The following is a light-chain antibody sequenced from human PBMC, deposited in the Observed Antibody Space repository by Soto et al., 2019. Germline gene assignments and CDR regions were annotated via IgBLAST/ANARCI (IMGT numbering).Light chain of an antibody. CDR2: KAS. CDR3: QQYESYWT. V-gene: IGKV1-5*03. CDR1: QSIGSF. J-gene: IGKJ1*01. Sequence: DIQMTQSPSTLSASVGDRVTITCRASQSIGSFLAWYQQKPGKTPKLLLYKASILEGGVPSRFSGSGSGTEFSLTISSLQPDEFATYYCQQYESYWTFGQGTKVDMK.